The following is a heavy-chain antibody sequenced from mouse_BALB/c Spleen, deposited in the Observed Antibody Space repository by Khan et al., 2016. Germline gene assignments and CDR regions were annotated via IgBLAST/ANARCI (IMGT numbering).Heavy chain of an antibody. V-gene: IGHV2-2*02. CDR1: GFSLTNYG. CDR3: ARKEDLHWGFDG. CDR2: IWSGGST. Sequence: QVQLKESGPGLVQPSQSLSITCTVSGFSLTNYGIHWLRQSPGKGLEWLGVIWSGGSTAYNAAFISRLSISKDNSKSQIFFKMNSLQANDTAIYYCARKEDLHWGFDGWGAGTTVTVSS. J-gene: IGHJ1*01.